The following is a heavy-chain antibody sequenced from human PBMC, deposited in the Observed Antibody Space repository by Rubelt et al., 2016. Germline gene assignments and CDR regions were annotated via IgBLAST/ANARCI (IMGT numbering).Heavy chain of an antibody. Sequence: QVQLQESGPGLVKPSETLSLTCTVSGGSISSYYWSWIRQHPGKGLEWIGYIYYSGSTYYNPSLKSRVTISVDTSKNQFSLKLSSVTAADTAVYYCARSLWFGEFQFDYWGQGTLVTVSS. CDR1: GGSISSYY. CDR2: IYYSGST. J-gene: IGHJ4*02. D-gene: IGHD3-10*01. CDR3: ARSLWFGEFQFDY. V-gene: IGHV4-59*06.